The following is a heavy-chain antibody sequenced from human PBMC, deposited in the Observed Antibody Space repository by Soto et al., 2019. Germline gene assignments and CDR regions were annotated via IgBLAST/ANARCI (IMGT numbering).Heavy chain of an antibody. J-gene: IGHJ1*01. V-gene: IGHV3-23*01. D-gene: IGHD2-21*02. CDR2: ISGSGGST. CDR1: GFTFSSYA. Sequence: GGSLRLSCAASGFTFSSYAMSWVRQAPGKGLEWVSAISGSGGSTYYADSVKGRFTISRDNSKNTLYLQMNSLRAEYTAVYYCAKDRVAPVKEVTAILLRAAFDPGAEYFQHWGQGTLVTVSS. CDR3: AKDRVAPVKEVTAILLRAAFDPGAEYFQH.